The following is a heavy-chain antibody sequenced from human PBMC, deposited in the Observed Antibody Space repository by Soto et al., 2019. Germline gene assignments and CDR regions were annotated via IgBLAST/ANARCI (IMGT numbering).Heavy chain of an antibody. CDR1: GFTFSNDW. V-gene: IGHV3-15*07. D-gene: IGHD6-13*01. CDR3: TSGVGIGAAGNYDY. CDR2: IKSKTDGGTT. Sequence: EVQLVESGGGLVKPGGSLRLSCAASGFTFSNDWMNWVRQAPVKGLEWVGRIKSKTDGGTTDYAAPVKGRFTISRDDSKYTLNLQMNTLKTDDSAVYYCTSGVGIGAAGNYDYWGQGTLVTVSS. J-gene: IGHJ4*02.